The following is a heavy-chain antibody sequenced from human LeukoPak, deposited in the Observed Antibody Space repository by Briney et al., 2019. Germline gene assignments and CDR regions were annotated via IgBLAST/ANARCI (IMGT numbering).Heavy chain of an antibody. CDR3: AKVMKGSERLTMVRGVIIKTAGLYYMDV. CDR2: ISASGGST. D-gene: IGHD3-10*01. CDR1: GLTFRSYA. J-gene: IGHJ6*03. Sequence: PGGSLRLSCAASGLTFRSYAMSWVRQAPGKGLEWVSSISASGGSTNYAYSVKGRFTISRDNSKNTVYLQMNSLRAEDTAVYYCAKVMKGSERLTMVRGVIIKTAGLYYMDVWGKGTTVTVSS. V-gene: IGHV3-23*01.